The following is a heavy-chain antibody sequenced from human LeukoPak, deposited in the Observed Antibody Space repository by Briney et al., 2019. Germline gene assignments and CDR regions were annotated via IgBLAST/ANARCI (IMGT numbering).Heavy chain of an antibody. D-gene: IGHD4-17*01. CDR2: IIGSGGST. CDR1: GFTFSTYA. Sequence: PGGSLRLSCAASGFTFSTYAMTWVRQAPGKGLQWVSAIIGSGGSTFYADSVKGRFTISRDNSKNTLYLQMTSLRAEDTAVYYCAKDRSHYGDYESDYWGQGTLVTVSS. CDR3: AKDRSHYGDYESDY. V-gene: IGHV3-23*01. J-gene: IGHJ4*02.